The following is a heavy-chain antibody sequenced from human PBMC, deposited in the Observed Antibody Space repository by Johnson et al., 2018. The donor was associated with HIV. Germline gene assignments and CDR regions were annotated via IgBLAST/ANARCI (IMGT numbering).Heavy chain of an antibody. D-gene: IGHD6-6*01. Sequence: VQLVESGGGVVQPGGSLRLSCAASGFSFSSYGFHWVRQAPGKGLEWVAFIRYDGSGKYYADSVKGRFTISRDNSKNTLYLQMNTLRAEDTAVYYCARESSSSSGAFDIWGQGTMVTVSS. V-gene: IGHV3-30*02. CDR2: IRYDGSGK. J-gene: IGHJ3*02. CDR1: GFSFSSYG. CDR3: ARESSSSSGAFDI.